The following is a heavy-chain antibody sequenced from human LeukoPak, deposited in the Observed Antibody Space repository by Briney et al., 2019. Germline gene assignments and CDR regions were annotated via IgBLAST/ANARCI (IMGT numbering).Heavy chain of an antibody. V-gene: IGHV3-74*01. CDR1: GFTFSSYW. Sequence: GGSLRLSCAASGFTFSSYWMHWVRQAPGKGLVWVSRINSDGSSTSYADSVKGRFTISRDNAKNTLYLQMNSLRAEDTAVYYCAREVESPWAAMGESLEDFDYWGQGTLVTVSS. CDR2: INSDGSST. D-gene: IGHD2-2*01. CDR3: AREVESPWAAMGESLEDFDY. J-gene: IGHJ4*02.